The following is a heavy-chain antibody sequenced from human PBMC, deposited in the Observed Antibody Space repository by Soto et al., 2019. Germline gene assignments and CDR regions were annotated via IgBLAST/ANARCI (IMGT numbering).Heavy chain of an antibody. V-gene: IGHV1-3*01. J-gene: IGHJ6*02. CDR3: AQSGWPYYYYGMDV. CDR2: INAGNGNT. Sequence: ASVKVSCKASGYTFTSYAMHWVRQAPGQRLEWMGWINAGNGNTKYSQKFQGRVTITRDTSASTAYMELSSLRSEDTAVYYCAQSGWPYYYYGMDVWGQGTTVTVSS. D-gene: IGHD6-19*01. CDR1: GYTFTSYA.